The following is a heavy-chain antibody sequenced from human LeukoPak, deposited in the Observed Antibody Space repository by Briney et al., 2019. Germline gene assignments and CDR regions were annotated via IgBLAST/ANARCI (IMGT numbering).Heavy chain of an antibody. V-gene: IGHV3-9*03. CDR3: AKDLSVRGVITLGFDY. J-gene: IGHJ4*02. CDR1: GFTFGDYA. D-gene: IGHD3-10*01. CDR2: ISWNSGSI. Sequence: PGGSLRLSCAASGFTFGDYAMHWVRQAPGKGLEWVSGISWNSGSIGYADSVKGRFTISRDNAKNSLYLQMNSLRAEDMALYYCAKDLSVRGVITLGFDYWGQGTPVTVSS.